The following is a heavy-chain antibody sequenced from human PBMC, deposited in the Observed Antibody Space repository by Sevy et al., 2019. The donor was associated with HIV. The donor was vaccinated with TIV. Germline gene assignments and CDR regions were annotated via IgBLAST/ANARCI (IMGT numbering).Heavy chain of an antibody. Sequence: SETLSLTCTVSGGSISAYYWSWIRQPPGKPLEYIGYIYYTGSTNYNPYLKSRVTISVDTSKNQFSLKLNSVTAADTAVYYCARAPPVRSGDDSLNWFDPWGQRTLVTVSS. J-gene: IGHJ5*02. D-gene: IGHD5-12*01. CDR2: IYYTGST. V-gene: IGHV4-59*01. CDR3: ARAPPVRSGDDSLNWFDP. CDR1: GGSISAYY.